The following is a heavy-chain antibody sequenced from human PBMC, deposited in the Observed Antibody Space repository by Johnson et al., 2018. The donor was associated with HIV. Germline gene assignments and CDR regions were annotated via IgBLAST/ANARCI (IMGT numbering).Heavy chain of an antibody. Sequence: MQLVESGGGLIQPGGSLRLSCAASGFTVSSNCMTWVRQAPGKGLEWVSVFYSGGSTYYADSVKGRFTISRDNSKNTLYLQMNSLRAEDTAVYYCARDFSVRAFDIWGQGTMVTVSS. V-gene: IGHV3-53*01. CDR2: FYSGGST. D-gene: IGHD3-10*01. CDR3: ARDFSVRAFDI. CDR1: GFTVSSNC. J-gene: IGHJ3*02.